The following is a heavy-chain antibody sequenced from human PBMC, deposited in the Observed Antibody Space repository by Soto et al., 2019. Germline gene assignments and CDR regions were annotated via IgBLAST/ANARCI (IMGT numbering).Heavy chain of an antibody. CDR3: ARRRTTAGFFDF. CDR2: IFYSGST. D-gene: IGHD6-25*01. CDR1: GGSISHYY. Sequence: PSETLSLPCIVSGGSISHYYWSWFRHPPGKGLEWIGYIFYSGSTYYNPSLQSRVTISLDTSKVQFSLKLSSVTAADTAVYYCARRRTTAGFFDFWCRGILVTGSS. V-gene: IGHV4-59*08. J-gene: IGHJ4*02.